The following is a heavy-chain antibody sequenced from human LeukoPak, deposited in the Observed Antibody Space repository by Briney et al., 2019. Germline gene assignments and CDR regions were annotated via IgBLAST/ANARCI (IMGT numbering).Heavy chain of an antibody. Sequence: PGRLLRLSCAASGFSFTMYGIHWVRQAPGKGLEWVAVISTDGNNEYYANSVKGRFTISRDNSKNTVYLQMTSLRTEDTAVYYCAKDQIGWAPGYVSGPLDQWGQGTLVTVSS. V-gene: IGHV3-30*18. CDR3: AKDQIGWAPGYVSGPLDQ. CDR1: GFSFTMYG. D-gene: IGHD6-19*01. CDR2: ISTDGNNE. J-gene: IGHJ4*02.